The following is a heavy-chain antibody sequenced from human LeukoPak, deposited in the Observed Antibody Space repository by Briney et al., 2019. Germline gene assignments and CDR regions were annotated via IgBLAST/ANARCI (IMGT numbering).Heavy chain of an antibody. V-gene: IGHV3-21*01. CDR1: GFTFSSYS. J-gene: IGHJ4*02. D-gene: IGHD4-17*01. CDR2: ISSSSSYI. CDR3: ARASDYGGNSATDY. Sequence: PGGSLRLSCAASGFTFSSYSMNWVRQAPGKGLEWVSSISSSSSYIYYADSVKGRFTISRDNAKNSLYLQMNSLRAEDTAVYYCARASDYGGNSATDYWGQGTLVTVSS.